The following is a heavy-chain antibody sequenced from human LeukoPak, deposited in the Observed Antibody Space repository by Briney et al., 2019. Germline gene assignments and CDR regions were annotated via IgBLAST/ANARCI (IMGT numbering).Heavy chain of an antibody. CDR2: INPNSGGT. J-gene: IGHJ4*02. V-gene: IGHV1-2*02. D-gene: IGHD5-18*01. CDR3: ARARGWIQLWLPY. CDR1: GYTFTGYY. Sequence: GASVKVSCKASGYTFTGYYMHWVRQPPAQGLEWMGWINPNSGGTNYAQKFQGRVTMTRDTSISTAYMELSRLRSDDTAVYYCARARGWIQLWLPYWGQGTLVTVSS.